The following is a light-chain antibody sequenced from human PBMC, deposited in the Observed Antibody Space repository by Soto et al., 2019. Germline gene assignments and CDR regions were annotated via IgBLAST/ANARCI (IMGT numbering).Light chain of an antibody. Sequence: QSVLTQPASVSGSPAQSITISCTGTSSDVGGYNYVSWYQQHPGKAPKVMIYDVSNRPSGVSNRFSGSKSGNTASLSISGLQAEDEADYYCSSYTSSSTYVFGTGTKVTVL. CDR1: SSDVGGYNY. V-gene: IGLV2-14*01. CDR3: SSYTSSSTYV. CDR2: DVS. J-gene: IGLJ1*01.